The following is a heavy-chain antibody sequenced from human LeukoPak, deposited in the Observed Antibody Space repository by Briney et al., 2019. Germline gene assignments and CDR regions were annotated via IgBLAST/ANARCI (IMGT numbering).Heavy chain of an antibody. CDR3: ARAVDLADY. Sequence: GGPLRLSCAASGFTFSDHWMSWVRQAPGKGLEWVANIRQDGSTKFYADSVKGRFTISRDNAKNSVFLQMDNLTPDDTAVYYCARAVDLADYWGQGTLVTVSS. CDR1: GFTFSDHW. V-gene: IGHV3-7*01. CDR2: IRQDGSTK. J-gene: IGHJ4*02.